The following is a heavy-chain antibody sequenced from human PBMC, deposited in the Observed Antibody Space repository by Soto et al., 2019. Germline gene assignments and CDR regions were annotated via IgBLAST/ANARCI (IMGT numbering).Heavy chain of an antibody. D-gene: IGHD4-4*01. V-gene: IGHV3-33*01. Sequence: GGSLRLSCAASGFAFSSYGMHWVRQAPGKGLEWVAVIWYDGSNKYYADSVKGRFTISRDNSKNTLYLQMNSLRAEDTAVYYCARRNGQSYYYGMDVWGQGTTVTVSS. CDR2: IWYDGSNK. CDR1: GFAFSSYG. CDR3: ARRNGQSYYYGMDV. J-gene: IGHJ6*02.